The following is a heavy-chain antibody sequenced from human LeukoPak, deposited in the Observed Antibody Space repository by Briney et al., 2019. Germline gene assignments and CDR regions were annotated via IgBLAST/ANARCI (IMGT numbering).Heavy chain of an antibody. D-gene: IGHD3-16*02. V-gene: IGHV1-2*06. Sequence: GASVKVSCKASGYTFTGYYMHWVRQAPGQGLEWMGRINPNSRGTNYAHKLQGRVTMTRDTSISTAYMELIRLRSDDTAVYYCARVIDDYVWGSYRPTPIYYFDYWGQGTLVTVSS. CDR2: INPNSRGT. CDR1: GYTFTGYY. CDR3: ARVIDDYVWGSYRPTPIYYFDY. J-gene: IGHJ4*02.